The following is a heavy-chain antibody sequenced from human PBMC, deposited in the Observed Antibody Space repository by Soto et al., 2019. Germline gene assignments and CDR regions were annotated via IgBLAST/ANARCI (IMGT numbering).Heavy chain of an antibody. CDR3: ARGHIAAAGLFDY. D-gene: IGHD6-13*01. CDR2: ISGLNGNT. J-gene: IGHJ4*02. CDR1: GYIFTYYG. V-gene: IGHV1-18*01. Sequence: ASVKVSCKTSGYIFTYYGITWVRQGPGQGLQWVGWISGLNGNTNYAQEFQDRVTLTTDTSTGTAYMDLRSLTAADTAVYYCARGHIAAAGLFDYWGQGTLVTVSS.